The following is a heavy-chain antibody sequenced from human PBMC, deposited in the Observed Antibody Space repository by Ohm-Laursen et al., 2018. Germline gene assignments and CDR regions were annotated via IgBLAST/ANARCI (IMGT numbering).Heavy chain of an antibody. Sequence: GSLRLSCTASGFTFSSYAMSWVRQAPEKGLEWVSGLSGSGHDTYYTDSVKGRFTISRDNPKNTLYLQMNGLRAEDTAVYYCAKTRYFSRGSCDFDYWGQGTLVTVSS. D-gene: IGHD2-15*01. CDR1: GFTFSSYA. CDR3: AKTRYFSRGSCDFDY. CDR2: LSGSGHDT. V-gene: IGHV3-23*01. J-gene: IGHJ4*02.